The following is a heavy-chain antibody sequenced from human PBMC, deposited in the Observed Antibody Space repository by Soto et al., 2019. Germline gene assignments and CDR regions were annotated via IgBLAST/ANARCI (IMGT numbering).Heavy chain of an antibody. V-gene: IGHV1-3*01. CDR1: GYTFTSYA. J-gene: IGHJ6*02. D-gene: IGHD6-6*01. Sequence: ASVKVSCKASGYTFTSYAMHWVRQAPGQRLEWMGWINAGNGNTKYSQKFQGRVTITRDTSASTAYMELSSLRSEDTAVYYCAREIAARPQYPYESFLKTYYYYGMDVWGQGPTVTVSS. CDR2: INAGNGNT. CDR3: AREIAARPQYPYESFLKTYYYYGMDV.